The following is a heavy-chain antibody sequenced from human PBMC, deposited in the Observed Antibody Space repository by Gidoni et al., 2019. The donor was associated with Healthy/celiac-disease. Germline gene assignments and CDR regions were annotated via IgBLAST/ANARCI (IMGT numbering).Heavy chain of an antibody. V-gene: IGHV3-49*03. Sequence: EVQLVESGGGLVQPGWSLRLSCTASGFTFGDYAMSWFRQAPGKGLEWVGFIRSKAYGGTTEYAASVKGRFTISRDDSKSIAYLQMNSLKTEDTAVYYCTRDHITIFGVVDAFDIWGQGTMVTVSS. J-gene: IGHJ3*02. CDR1: GFTFGDYA. CDR3: TRDHITIFGVVDAFDI. D-gene: IGHD3-3*01. CDR2: IRSKAYGGTT.